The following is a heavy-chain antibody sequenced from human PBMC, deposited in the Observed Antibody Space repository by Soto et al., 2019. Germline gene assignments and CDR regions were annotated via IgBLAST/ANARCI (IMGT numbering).Heavy chain of an antibody. D-gene: IGHD6-6*01. CDR3: ANYPPQLVDTFDI. CDR1: GFTFSSYA. CDR2: ISGSGGST. Sequence: GGSLRLSCAASGFTFSSYAMIWVRQAPGKGLEWVSAISGSGGSTYYADSVKGRFTISRDNSKNTLYLQMNSLRAEDTAVYCCANYPPQLVDTFDIWVQGIMVTVSS. V-gene: IGHV3-23*01. J-gene: IGHJ3*02.